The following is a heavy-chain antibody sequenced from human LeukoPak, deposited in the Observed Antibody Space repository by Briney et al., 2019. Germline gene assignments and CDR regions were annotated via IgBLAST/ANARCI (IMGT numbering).Heavy chain of an antibody. V-gene: IGHV1-24*01. CDR2: FDPEDGET. D-gene: IGHD2-2*01. CDR3: ATVLWVVPAGTYYFDY. Sequence: ASVKVSCKVSGYTLTELSMHWVRQAPGKGLEWMGGFDPEDGETIYAQKFQGRVTMTEDTSTDTAYMELSSLRSEDTAVYNCATVLWVVPAGTYYFDYWGQGTLVTVSS. CDR1: GYTLTELS. J-gene: IGHJ4*02.